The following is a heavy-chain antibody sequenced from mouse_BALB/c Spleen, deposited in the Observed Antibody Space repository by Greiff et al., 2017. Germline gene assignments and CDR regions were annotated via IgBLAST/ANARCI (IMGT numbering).Heavy chain of an antibody. Sequence: QVQLQQSGAELVKPGASVKLSCKASGYTFTSYYMYWVKQRPGQGLEWIGEINPSNGGTNLNEKFKSKATLTVNKSSSTAYMQLSSLTSEDSAVYDCTRRNYGNYGGFAYWGQGTLVTVSA. D-gene: IGHD2-1*01. J-gene: IGHJ3*01. CDR1: GYTFTSYY. CDR2: INPSNGGT. V-gene: IGHV1S81*02. CDR3: TRRNYGNYGGFAY.